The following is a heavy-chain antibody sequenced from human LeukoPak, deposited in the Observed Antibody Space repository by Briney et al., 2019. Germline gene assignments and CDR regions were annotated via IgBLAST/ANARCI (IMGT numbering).Heavy chain of an antibody. CDR2: IIPIFGTA. D-gene: IGHD3-22*01. Sequence: SVKVSCKASGGTFSSYAISWVRQAPGQGLEWMGGIIPIFGTANYAQKFQGRVTMTRDMSTSTVYMELSSLRSEDTAVYYCARESSDSSGYPNYWGQGTLVTVSS. CDR3: ARESSDSSGYPNY. V-gene: IGHV1-69*05. J-gene: IGHJ4*02. CDR1: GGTFSSYA.